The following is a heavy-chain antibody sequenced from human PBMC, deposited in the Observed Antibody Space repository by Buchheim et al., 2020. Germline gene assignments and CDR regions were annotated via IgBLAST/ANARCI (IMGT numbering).Heavy chain of an antibody. CDR2: INHSGST. D-gene: IGHD5-18*01. CDR3: ARDPYSYGTKYDY. V-gene: IGHV4-34*01. CDR1: GGSFSGYY. J-gene: IGHJ4*02. Sequence: QVQLQQWGAGLLKPSETLSLTCAVYGGSFSGYYWSWIRQPPGKGLEWIGEINHSGSTNYNPSLKSRVTISVDTSKTQFSLKLSSVTAADTAVYYCARDPYSYGTKYDYWGQGTL.